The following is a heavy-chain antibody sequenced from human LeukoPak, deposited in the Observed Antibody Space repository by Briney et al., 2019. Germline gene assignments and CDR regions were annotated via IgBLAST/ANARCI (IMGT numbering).Heavy chain of an antibody. V-gene: IGHV3-74*01. CDR1: GFTLSGHW. Sequence: GGSLRLSCAASGFTLSGHWMHWVRQAPGKGLVWVSRINSDGSSTSYADSVKGRFTISRDNAKNTLSLQMNSLRVEDTAMYFCAKDIQLSTWGLGTMVTVSS. CDR2: INSDGSST. J-gene: IGHJ3*01. D-gene: IGHD5-24*01. CDR3: AKDIQLST.